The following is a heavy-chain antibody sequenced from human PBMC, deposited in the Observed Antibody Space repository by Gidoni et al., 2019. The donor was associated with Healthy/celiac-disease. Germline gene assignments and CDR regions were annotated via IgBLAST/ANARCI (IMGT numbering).Heavy chain of an antibody. J-gene: IGHJ4*02. CDR1: GGTFSSYA. CDR3: ARAGSSGYDY. Sequence: QVQLVQSGAEVKKPGSAVKVPCKASGGTFSSYAFSWVRQGPGQGLEWMGGVIPIFGTANYAQKFQGRVTITADESTSTAYMELSSLRSEDTAVYYCARAGSSGYDYWGQGTLVTVSS. V-gene: IGHV1-69*01. CDR2: VIPIFGTA. D-gene: IGHD3-22*01.